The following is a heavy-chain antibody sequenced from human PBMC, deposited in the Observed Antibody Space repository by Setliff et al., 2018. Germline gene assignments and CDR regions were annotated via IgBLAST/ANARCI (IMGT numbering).Heavy chain of an antibody. D-gene: IGHD2-15*01. J-gene: IGHJ4*02. CDR3: AKDGVGPAFTYFFDY. V-gene: IGHV3-23*03. Sequence: PGGSLRLSCAASGFTFSSFWMAWVRQGPGKGLEWVSIISNDGSSIYYADSVKGRFTISRDNSKNSLFLQMNSLRVDDTAIYYCAKDGVGPAFTYFFDYWGQGSQVTV. CDR1: GFTFSSFW. CDR2: ISNDGSSI.